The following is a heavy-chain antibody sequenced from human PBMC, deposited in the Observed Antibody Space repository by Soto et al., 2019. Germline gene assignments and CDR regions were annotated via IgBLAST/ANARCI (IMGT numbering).Heavy chain of an antibody. CDR2: INHSGST. V-gene: IGHV4-34*01. CDR1: GGSFSGYY. Sequence: SETLCLTCAVYGGSFSGYYWSWIRQPPGKGLEWIGEINHSGSTNYNPSLKSRVTISVDTSKNQFSLKLSSVTAADTAVYYCARSKYYDFWSGYYKGKISPGWNWFDPWGQGTLVTVSS. CDR3: ARSKYYDFWSGYYKGKISPGWNWFDP. D-gene: IGHD3-3*01. J-gene: IGHJ5*02.